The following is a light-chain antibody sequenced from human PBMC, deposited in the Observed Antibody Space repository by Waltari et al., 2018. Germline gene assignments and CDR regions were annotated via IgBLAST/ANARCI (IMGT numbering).Light chain of an antibody. CDR2: KND. Sequence: QPALTQSPSTSETPGQRVPLSCSGSSSNIGNHYVYWYQQPPGTAPRLLIYKNDRRPSGVPDRFSGSKSGTSASLAISGLRSEDEATYYCASWDDSLSGHVVFGGGTQLTVL. V-gene: IGLV1-47*01. CDR1: SSNIGNHY. CDR3: ASWDDSLSGHVV. J-gene: IGLJ2*01.